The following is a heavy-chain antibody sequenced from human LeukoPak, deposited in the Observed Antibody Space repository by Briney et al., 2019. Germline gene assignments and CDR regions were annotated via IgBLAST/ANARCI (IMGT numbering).Heavy chain of an antibody. J-gene: IGHJ5*02. CDR3: AKAPDIVVVPAADNWFDP. V-gene: IGHV3-23*01. D-gene: IGHD2-2*01. Sequence: NPGGSLRLSCAASGFTFSSYPMTWVRQATGKGLEWVSAISGSGGSTYYADSVKGRFTIYRDKSKNTLYLQMNSLRAENTAVYYCAKAPDIVVVPAADNWFDPWGQGTLVTVSS. CDR1: GFTFSSYP. CDR2: ISGSGGST.